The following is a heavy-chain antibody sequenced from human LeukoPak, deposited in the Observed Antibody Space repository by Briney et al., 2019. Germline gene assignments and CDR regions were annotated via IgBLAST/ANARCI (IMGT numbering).Heavy chain of an antibody. J-gene: IGHJ5*02. Sequence: SETLSLTCTVSGGSISSGGYYWSWIRQPPGKGLEWIGYIYHSGSTYYNPSLKSRVTISVDRSKNQFSLKLSSVTAADTAVYYCARDNYGAEEGIGSSLVWLDPWGQGTLVTVSS. CDR2: IYHSGST. CDR1: GGSISSGGYY. D-gene: IGHD6-13*01. V-gene: IGHV4-30-2*01. CDR3: ARDNYGAEEGIGSSLVWLDP.